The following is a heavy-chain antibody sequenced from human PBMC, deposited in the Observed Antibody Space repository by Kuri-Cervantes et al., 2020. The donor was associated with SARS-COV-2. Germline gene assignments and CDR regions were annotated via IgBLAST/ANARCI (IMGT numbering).Heavy chain of an antibody. CDR1: GDSVSNDNHY. CDR3: AREWLTNWGRPDDAFDI. J-gene: IGHJ3*02. Sequence: SETLSLTCTVSGDSVSNDNHYWTWIRQPPGKGLEWIGYIYYSGSNKYNPSLKSRVTISVDTSKNQFSLKLSSVTAADTAVYYCAREWLTNWGRPDDAFDIWGQGTMVTVSS. CDR2: IYYSGSN. D-gene: IGHD7-27*01. V-gene: IGHV4-61*01.